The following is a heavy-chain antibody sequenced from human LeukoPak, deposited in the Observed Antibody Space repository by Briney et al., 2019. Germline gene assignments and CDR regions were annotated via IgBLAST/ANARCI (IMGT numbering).Heavy chain of an antibody. CDR1: GFTFSSYS. D-gene: IGHD2-15*01. CDR3: AKPVDTVVVVAATDY. CDR2: ISSSSSTL. J-gene: IGHJ4*02. V-gene: IGHV3-48*01. Sequence: GGSLRLSCAASGFTFSSYSMNWVRQAPGKGLEWVSYISSSSSTLYYADSVKGRFTISRDNAKNSLYLQMNSLRVEDTAVYYCAKPVDTVVVVAATDYWGQGTLVTVSS.